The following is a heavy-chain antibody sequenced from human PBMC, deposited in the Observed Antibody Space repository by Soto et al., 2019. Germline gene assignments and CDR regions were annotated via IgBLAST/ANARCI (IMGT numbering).Heavy chain of an antibody. D-gene: IGHD6-13*01. V-gene: IGHV3-9*01. CDR3: AKDPTPDSIAAAGTPDY. CDR2: ISWNSGSI. J-gene: IGHJ4*02. CDR1: GFTFDDYA. Sequence: VQLVESGGGLVQPGSSLRLSCAASGFTFDDYAMHWVRQAPGKGLEWVSGISWNSGSIGYADSVKGRFTISRDNAKNSLYLQMNSLRAEDTALYYCAKDPTPDSIAAAGTPDYWGQGTLVTVSS.